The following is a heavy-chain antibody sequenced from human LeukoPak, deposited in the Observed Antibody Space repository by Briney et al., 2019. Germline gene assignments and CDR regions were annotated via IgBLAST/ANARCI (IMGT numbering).Heavy chain of an antibody. CDR3: ARVGTWELQRVFDY. CDR2: IRRGGSES. J-gene: IGHJ4*02. Sequence: GGSLRLSCAASGFTFADYWMTWVRQVPGKGLEWVANIRRGGSESSYVDSVKGRFIISRENAKNSLYLQMNSLRVEDTAVYYCARVGTWELQRVFDYWGQGTPVTVSS. V-gene: IGHV3-7*01. D-gene: IGHD1-26*01. CDR1: GFTFADYW.